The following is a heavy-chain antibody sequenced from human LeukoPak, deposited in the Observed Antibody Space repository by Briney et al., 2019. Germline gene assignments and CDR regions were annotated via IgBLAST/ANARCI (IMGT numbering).Heavy chain of an antibody. V-gene: IGHV3-30*02. CDR1: GFTFSSYG. CDR2: IRYDGSNK. D-gene: IGHD3-10*01. CDR3: AKDLEAYGSGSYFDY. J-gene: IGHJ4*02. Sequence: GGSLRLSCAASGFTFSSYGMHWVRQAPGKGLEWVSFIRYDGSNKYYADSVKGRFTISRDNSKNTLYLQMNSLRAEDTAVYYCAKDLEAYGSGSYFDYWDQGTLVTVSS.